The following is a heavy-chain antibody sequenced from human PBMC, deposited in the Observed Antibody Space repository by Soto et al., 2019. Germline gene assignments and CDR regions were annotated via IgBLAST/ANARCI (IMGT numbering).Heavy chain of an antibody. Sequence: SETLSLTCTGSGGSISSYYWSWIRRPAGKGLEWIGRIYTSGSTNYNPSLKSRVTMSVDTSKNQFSLKLSSVTAADTAVYYCAREWRFEYSSPNFDPWGQGTLVTVS. CDR1: GGSISSYY. CDR3: AREWRFEYSSPNFDP. V-gene: IGHV4-4*07. J-gene: IGHJ5*02. CDR2: IYTSGST. D-gene: IGHD6-6*01.